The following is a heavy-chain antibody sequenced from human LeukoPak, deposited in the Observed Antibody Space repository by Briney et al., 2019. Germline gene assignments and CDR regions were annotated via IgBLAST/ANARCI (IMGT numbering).Heavy chain of an antibody. J-gene: IGHJ3*02. CDR2: ISYDGSNK. Sequence: PGGSLRLSCAASGFTFSSYAMHWVRQAPGKGLEWVAVISYDGSNKYYADSVKGQFTISRDNSKNTLYLQMNSLRAEDTAVYYCAREEGTVTDHDAFDIWGQGTMVTVSS. CDR3: AREEGTVTDHDAFDI. V-gene: IGHV3-30-3*01. CDR1: GFTFSSYA. D-gene: IGHD4-17*01.